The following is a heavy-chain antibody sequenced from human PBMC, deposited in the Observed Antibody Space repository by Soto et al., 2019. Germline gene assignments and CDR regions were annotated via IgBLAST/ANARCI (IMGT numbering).Heavy chain of an antibody. J-gene: IGHJ4*02. CDR1: GFTFSSYA. Sequence: EVQLLESGGGLVQPGGSLRLSCAASGFTFSSYAMSWVRQAPGKGLEWVSAISGSGGSTYYADPVKGRFTISRDNSKNTLYLQMNSLRAEDTAVYYCAKDDAPLDAITIFGVVDYWGQGTLVTVSS. D-gene: IGHD3-3*01. CDR2: ISGSGGST. CDR3: AKDDAPLDAITIFGVVDY. V-gene: IGHV3-23*01.